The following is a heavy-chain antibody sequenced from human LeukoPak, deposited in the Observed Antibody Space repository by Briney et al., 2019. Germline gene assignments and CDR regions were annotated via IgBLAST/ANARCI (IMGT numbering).Heavy chain of an antibody. CDR3: ARDGFSAPTVVSSSRFDP. CDR1: GYTFTSYD. Sequence: GASVKVSCKASGYTFTSYDINWVRQATGQGLEWMGWMNPNSGNTGYAQKFQGRVTMIRNTSISTAYMEPSSLRSEDTAVYYCARDGFSAPTVVSSSRFDPWGQGTLVTVSS. J-gene: IGHJ5*02. D-gene: IGHD6-13*01. CDR2: MNPNSGNT. V-gene: IGHV1-8*01.